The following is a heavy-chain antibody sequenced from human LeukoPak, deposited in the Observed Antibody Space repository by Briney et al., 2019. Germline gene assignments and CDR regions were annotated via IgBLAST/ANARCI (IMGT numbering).Heavy chain of an antibody. D-gene: IGHD6-13*01. CDR3: AKVYYSSSYCDFDH. CDR2: ISGSGGRI. CDR1: GFTFNNYA. Sequence: GGSLRLSCATSGFTFNNYAMSWVRQAPGRGLQWVSVISGSGGRINYADSVRGRFTISRDNSKNTLYLQMNSLRAEDTAIYYCAKVYYSSSYCDFDHWGQGTLVTVSS. V-gene: IGHV3-23*01. J-gene: IGHJ4*02.